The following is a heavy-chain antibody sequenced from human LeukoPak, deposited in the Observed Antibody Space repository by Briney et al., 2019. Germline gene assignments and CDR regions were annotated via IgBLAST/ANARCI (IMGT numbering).Heavy chain of an antibody. CDR1: GYTFTSYG. CDR2: ISAYNGNT. Sequence: ASVKVSCTASGYTFTSYGISWVRQAPGQGLEWMGWISAYNGNTNYAQKLQGRVTMTTDTSTSTAYMELRSLRSDDTAVYYCARVGVGSWLTYTSLIDYWGQGTLVTVSS. CDR3: ARVGVGSWLTYTSLIDY. J-gene: IGHJ4*02. D-gene: IGHD6-13*01. V-gene: IGHV1-18*01.